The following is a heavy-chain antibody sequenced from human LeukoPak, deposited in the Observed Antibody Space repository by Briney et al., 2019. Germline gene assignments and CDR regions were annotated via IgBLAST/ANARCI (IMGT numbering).Heavy chain of an antibody. Sequence: GESLKISCNGSGYSFTSYWIGWVRQMPGKGLEWMGIIYPGDSETRYSPSFQGQVTISADKSISTAYLQWSSLKASDTAMYYCAGAIVGAATAFDIWGQGTMVTVSS. CDR1: GYSFTSYW. D-gene: IGHD1-26*01. CDR3: AGAIVGAATAFDI. CDR2: IYPGDSET. J-gene: IGHJ3*02. V-gene: IGHV5-51*01.